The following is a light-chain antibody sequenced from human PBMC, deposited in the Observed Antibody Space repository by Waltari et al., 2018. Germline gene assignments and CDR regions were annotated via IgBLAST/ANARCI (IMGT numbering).Light chain of an antibody. CDR3: SSFTSSSVYV. Sequence: QSALTQPASVSGSPGQSITISCTGTSSDVGGFNYVSWYQQYPGKAPKLMIFEVSNRPSGVSNRFSGSKSGNTASLTISVLQAEDEADYYCSSFTSSSVYVFGTGTKVTVL. V-gene: IGLV2-14*01. CDR2: EVS. J-gene: IGLJ1*01. CDR1: SSDVGGFNY.